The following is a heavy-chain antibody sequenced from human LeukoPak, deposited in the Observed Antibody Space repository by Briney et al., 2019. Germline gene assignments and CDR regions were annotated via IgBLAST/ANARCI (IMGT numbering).Heavy chain of an antibody. CDR2: ISPSGTNI. Sequence: GGSLRLSCAASGFPFSSYSVHWVRQAPGKGREWVSYISPSGTNIYQADSVKGRFTISRDNAKNSRYLQMNSLRAEDTAVYYCAKASRSYYCDYWGQGTLVTVSS. D-gene: IGHD3-16*02. J-gene: IGHJ4*02. V-gene: IGHV3-48*01. CDR1: GFPFSSYS. CDR3: AKASRSYYCDY.